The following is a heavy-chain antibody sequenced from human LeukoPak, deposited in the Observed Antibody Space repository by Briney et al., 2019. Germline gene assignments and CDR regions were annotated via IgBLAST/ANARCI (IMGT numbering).Heavy chain of an antibody. CDR1: GGSFSGYY. CDR3: ARGEYYDSSGHGMGARY. Sequence: SETLSLTCAVYGGSFSGYYWSWIRQPPGKGLEWIGEINHSGSTNYNPSLKSRVTISVDTSKNQFSLKLSSVPAADTAVYYCARGEYYDSSGHGMGARYWGQGTLVTVSS. D-gene: IGHD3-22*01. J-gene: IGHJ4*02. CDR2: INHSGST. V-gene: IGHV4-34*01.